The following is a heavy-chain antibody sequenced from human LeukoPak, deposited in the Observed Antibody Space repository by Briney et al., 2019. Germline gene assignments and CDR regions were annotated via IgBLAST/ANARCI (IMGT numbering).Heavy chain of an antibody. CDR1: GYTFIDHY. J-gene: IGHJ4*02. CDR3: AREGHYWESGTCPTQFDF. V-gene: IGHV1-2*02. Sequence: ASVRVSCKASGYTFIDHYIHWVRQARGQGLEWVGWINPKSGITDPVQKFQGRVSMTMDTYITTVYLEVHRLPYDDTAVYFCAREGHYWESGTCPTQFDFWGQGSPVTVSS. CDR2: INPKSGIT. D-gene: IGHD3-3*02.